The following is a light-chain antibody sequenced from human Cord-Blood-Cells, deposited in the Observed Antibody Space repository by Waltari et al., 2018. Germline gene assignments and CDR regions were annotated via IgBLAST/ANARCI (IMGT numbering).Light chain of an antibody. CDR3: QQRSNWPPGIT. CDR1: QSVSSY. CDR2: DAS. J-gene: IGKJ3*01. V-gene: IGKV3-11*01. Sequence: DIALTQSPATLSLSPGDRASLSCRASQSVSSYLAWYQQKPGQAPRLLIYDASNRATGIPARFSGSGSGTDFTLTISSLEPEDFAVYYCQQRSNWPPGITFGPGTKVDIK.